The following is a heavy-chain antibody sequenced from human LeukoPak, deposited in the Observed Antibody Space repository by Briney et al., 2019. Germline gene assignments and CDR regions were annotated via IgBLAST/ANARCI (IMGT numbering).Heavy chain of an antibody. CDR2: IYYSGST. Sequence: SETLSLTCTVSGGSISSSSYYWGWIRQPPGKGLEWIESIYYSGSTYYNPSLKSRVTISVDTSKNQFSLKLSSVTAADTAVYYCARSYYDILTGYYWVNWFDPWGQGTLVTVSS. CDR1: GGSISSSSYY. J-gene: IGHJ5*02. D-gene: IGHD3-9*01. V-gene: IGHV4-39*01. CDR3: ARSYYDILTGYYWVNWFDP.